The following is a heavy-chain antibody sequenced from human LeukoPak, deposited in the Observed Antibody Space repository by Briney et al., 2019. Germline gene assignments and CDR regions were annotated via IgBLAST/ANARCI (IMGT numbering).Heavy chain of an antibody. Sequence: GGSLRLSCAASGFTFSSYAMSWVRQAPGKGLEWVSAISGSGGSTYYADSVKGQFTISRDNSKNTLYLQMNSLKAEDTAVYYCAKLEQLEPPGDYWGQGTLVTVSS. J-gene: IGHJ4*02. D-gene: IGHD1-1*01. CDR2: ISGSGGST. CDR3: AKLEQLEPPGDY. CDR1: GFTFSSYA. V-gene: IGHV3-23*01.